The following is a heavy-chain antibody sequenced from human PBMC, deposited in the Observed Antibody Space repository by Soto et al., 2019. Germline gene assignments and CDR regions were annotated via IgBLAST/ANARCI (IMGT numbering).Heavy chain of an antibody. D-gene: IGHD6-6*01. Sequence: HGESLKISCKGSGYSFTSYWIGWVRQMPGKGLEWMGIIYPGDSDTRYSPSFQGQVTISADKSISTAYLQWSSLKASDTAMYYCARHRGSSSSYYYYDGMDVWGQGTTVTVSS. CDR3: ARHRGSSSSYYYYDGMDV. CDR2: IYPGDSDT. CDR1: GYSFTSYW. J-gene: IGHJ6*02. V-gene: IGHV5-51*01.